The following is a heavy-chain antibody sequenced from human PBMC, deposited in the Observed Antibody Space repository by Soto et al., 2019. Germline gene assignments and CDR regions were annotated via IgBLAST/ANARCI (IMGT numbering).Heavy chain of an antibody. D-gene: IGHD2-15*01. J-gene: IGHJ4*02. CDR1: GFTFSSYA. CDR3: AKGVVAAATNRPSDY. Sequence: EVQLLESGGGLEQPGGSLRLSCAASGFTFSSYAMSWVRQAPGKGLEWVSIISVSGDITYYADSVKGRFTISRDNSKNTLHLQMNSLRAEDTALYYCAKGVVAAATNRPSDYWGRGTLVTVSS. CDR2: ISVSGDIT. V-gene: IGHV3-23*01.